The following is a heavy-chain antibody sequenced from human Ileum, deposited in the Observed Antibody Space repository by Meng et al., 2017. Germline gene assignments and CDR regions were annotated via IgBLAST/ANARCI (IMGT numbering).Heavy chain of an antibody. J-gene: IGHJ5*02. CDR3: ARDKPHNWFDP. CDR1: GFTFSSYW. CDR2: INTDGSDT. V-gene: IGHV3-74*01. Sequence: GQVVEAGGGLVQPGGSLRLSWAASGFTFSSYWMHWVRQAPGKGLVWVARINTDGSDTRYADSVKGRFTISRDNAQNMVYLQMNSLRAEDTAVYYCARDKPHNWFDPWGQGTLVTVSS.